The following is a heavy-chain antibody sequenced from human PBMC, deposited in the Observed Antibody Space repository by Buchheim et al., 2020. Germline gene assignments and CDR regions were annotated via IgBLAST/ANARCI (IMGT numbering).Heavy chain of an antibody. D-gene: IGHD3-9*01. CDR1: GFTFSSYG. CDR2: IWYDGSNK. J-gene: IGHJ6*03. V-gene: IGHV3-33*01. Sequence: QVQLVESGGGVVQPGRSLRLSCAASGFTFSSYGMHWVRQAPGKGLEWVAVIWYDGSNKYYADSVKGRFTISRDNSKNTLYLQMNSLRAEDTAVYYCARGDDILTGYYYYYMDVWGKGTT. CDR3: ARGDDILTGYYYYYMDV.